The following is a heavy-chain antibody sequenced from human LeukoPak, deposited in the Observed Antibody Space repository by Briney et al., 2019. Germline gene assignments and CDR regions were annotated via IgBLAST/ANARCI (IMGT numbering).Heavy chain of an antibody. Sequence: PGGSLRLTCAASGFTFSDYYMCWIRQTPGKGLEWVSYISNTGDSIYYSDSVKGRFTISRDNAKNSLYLQMNSLRDEDTAVYFCATYTTSPRRAFDDWGQGTLVTVSS. J-gene: IGHJ4*02. CDR1: GFTFSDYY. CDR3: ATYTTSPRRAFDD. D-gene: IGHD6-6*01. V-gene: IGHV3-11*01. CDR2: ISNTGDSI.